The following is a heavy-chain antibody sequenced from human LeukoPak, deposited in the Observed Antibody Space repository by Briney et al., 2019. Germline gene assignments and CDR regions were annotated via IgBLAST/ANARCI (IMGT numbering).Heavy chain of an antibody. J-gene: IGHJ4*02. CDR1: GGSFSGYY. CDR3: ARGLTTVTTFRSNPLLY. Sequence: PSETLSLTCAVYGGSFSGYYWSWIRQPPGKGLEWIGEINHSGSTNYNPSLKSRVTISVDTSKNQFSLKLSSVTAADTAVYYCARGLTTVTTFRSNPLLYWGQGTLVTVSS. V-gene: IGHV4-34*01. D-gene: IGHD4-17*01. CDR2: INHSGST.